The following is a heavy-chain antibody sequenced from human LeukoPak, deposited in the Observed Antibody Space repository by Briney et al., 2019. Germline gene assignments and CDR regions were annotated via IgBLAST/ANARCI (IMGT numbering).Heavy chain of an antibody. CDR2: ISSSGSTI. CDR1: GFTFSSYE. J-gene: IGHJ4*02. Sequence: GGSLRLSCTASGFTFSSYEMNWVRQAPGKGLEWVSYISSSGSTIYYADSVKGRFTISRDNAKNSLYLQMNSLRAEDTAVYYCARVDTAMVRPDYWGQGTLVTVSS. D-gene: IGHD5-18*01. CDR3: ARVDTAMVRPDY. V-gene: IGHV3-48*03.